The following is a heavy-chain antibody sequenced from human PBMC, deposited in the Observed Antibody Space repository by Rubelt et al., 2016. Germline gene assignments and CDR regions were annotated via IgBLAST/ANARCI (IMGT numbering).Heavy chain of an antibody. Sequence: QVQLVESGGGVVQPGRSLRLSCAASGFTFSSYDMHWVRQAPGKGLEWVAVIWYDGSNKYYAESVKGRFTISRDNSKNTLYLQMNGLRAEDMAVYYCAGGGQTGLNCDYWGQGTLVTVSS. J-gene: IGHJ4*02. CDR1: GFTFSSYD. V-gene: IGHV3-33*01. D-gene: IGHD3-10*01. CDR3: AGGGQTGLNCDY. CDR2: IWYDGSNK.